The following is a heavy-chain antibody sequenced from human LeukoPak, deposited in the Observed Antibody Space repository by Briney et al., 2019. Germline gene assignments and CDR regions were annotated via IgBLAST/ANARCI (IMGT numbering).Heavy chain of an antibody. Sequence: GGSLRLSCAASGFTFSSYAMSWVRQAPGKGLEWVSAISGSGGSTYYADSVKGRFTILRDNSKNTLYLQMNSLRAEDTAVYYCAKDRGPYGSGSPFDYWGQGTLVTVSS. J-gene: IGHJ4*02. V-gene: IGHV3-23*01. D-gene: IGHD3-10*01. CDR3: AKDRGPYGSGSPFDY. CDR1: GFTFSSYA. CDR2: ISGSGGST.